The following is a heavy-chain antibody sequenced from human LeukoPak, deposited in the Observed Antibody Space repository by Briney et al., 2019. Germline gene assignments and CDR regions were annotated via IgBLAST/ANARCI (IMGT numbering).Heavy chain of an antibody. CDR2: IYYSGST. J-gene: IGHJ4*02. CDR3: ARLTWGWRSWYYFDY. Sequence: KPSETLSLTCTVSGGSVSSSSYYWGWIRQPPGKGLEWIGSIYYSGSTYYNPSLKSRVTISVDTSKNQFSLKLSSVTAADTAVYYCARLTWGWRSWYYFDYWAREPWSPSPQ. D-gene: IGHD6-13*01. V-gene: IGHV4-39*07. CDR1: GGSVSSSSYY.